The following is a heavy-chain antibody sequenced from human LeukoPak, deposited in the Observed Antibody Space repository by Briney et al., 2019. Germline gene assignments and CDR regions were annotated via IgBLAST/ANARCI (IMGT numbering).Heavy chain of an antibody. CDR1: GFTFSSYG. D-gene: IGHD6-13*01. CDR3: ARRRYSSSWYGTDY. CDR2: ISYDGSNK. V-gene: IGHV3-30*03. J-gene: IGHJ4*02. Sequence: PGGSLRLSCAASGFTFSSYGMHWVRQAPGKGLEWVAVISYDGSNKYYADSVKGRFTISRDNSKNTLYLQMGSLRAEDTAVYYCARRRYSSSWYGTDYWGQGTQVTVSS.